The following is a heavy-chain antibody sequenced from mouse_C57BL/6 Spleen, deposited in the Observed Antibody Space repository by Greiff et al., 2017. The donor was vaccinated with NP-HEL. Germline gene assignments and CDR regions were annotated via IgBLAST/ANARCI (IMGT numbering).Heavy chain of an antibody. CDR1: GFTFSDYG. CDR2: ISSGSSTI. J-gene: IGHJ3*01. Sequence: EVKLMESGGGLVKPGGSLKLSCAASGFTFSDYGMHWVRQAPEKGLEWVAYISSGSSTIYYADTVKGRFTISRDNAKNTLFLQMTSLRSEDTAMYYCARKANRDVGGFAYWGQGTLVTVSA. D-gene: IGHD4-1*01. V-gene: IGHV5-17*01. CDR3: ARKANRDVGGFAY.